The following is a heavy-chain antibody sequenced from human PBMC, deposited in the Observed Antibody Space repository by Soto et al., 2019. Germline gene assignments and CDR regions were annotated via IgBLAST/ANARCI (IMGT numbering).Heavy chain of an antibody. J-gene: IGHJ6*02. CDR1: GYTFTSYG. D-gene: IGHD5-18*01. CDR3: ARVFSRSGGYSYGPTQYYYYGMDV. CDR2: ISAYNGNT. V-gene: IGHV1-18*01. Sequence: GASVKVSCKASGYTFTSYGISWVRQAPGQGLEWMGWISAYNGNTNYAQKLQGRVTMTTDTSTSTAYMELRSLRSDDTAVYYCARVFSRSGGYSYGPTQYYYYGMDVWGQGTTVTVSS.